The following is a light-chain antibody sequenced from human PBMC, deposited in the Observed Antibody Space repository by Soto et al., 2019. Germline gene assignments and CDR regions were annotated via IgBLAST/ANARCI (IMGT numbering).Light chain of an antibody. Sequence: QSALTQPASVSGSPGQSITISCTGTSSDVGSYERVSWYQQHPGKAPKLMIYEVSKRPSGVSNRFSGSKSGNTASLTISGLQAEDEADYYCCSYAGSSTVVFGGGTKVTVL. CDR2: EVS. J-gene: IGLJ3*02. CDR1: SSDVGSYER. CDR3: CSYAGSSTVV. V-gene: IGLV2-23*02.